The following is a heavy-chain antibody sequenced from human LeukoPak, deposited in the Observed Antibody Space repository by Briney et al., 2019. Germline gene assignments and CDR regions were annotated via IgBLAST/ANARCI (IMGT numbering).Heavy chain of an antibody. CDR2: IYTSGST. Sequence: PSETLSLTCTVSGGSISSGSYYWSWIRQPAGKGLEWIGRIYTSGSTNYNPSLKSRVTISVDTSKNQFSLKLSSVTAADTAVYYCASGQLLQYYYYYMDVWGKGTTVSVSS. D-gene: IGHD2-2*01. J-gene: IGHJ6*03. CDR3: ASGQLLQYYYYYMDV. CDR1: GGSISSGSYY. V-gene: IGHV4-61*02.